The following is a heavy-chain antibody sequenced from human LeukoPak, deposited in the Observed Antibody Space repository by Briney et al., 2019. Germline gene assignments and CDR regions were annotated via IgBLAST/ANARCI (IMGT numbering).Heavy chain of an antibody. Sequence: SETLSLTCAASGGSISSSNWWSWVRQPPGKGLEWIGEIYHSGSTNYNPSLKSRVTISVDKSKNQFSLKLSSVTAADTAVYYCACRGYSYGYPDAFDIWGQGTMVTVSS. CDR3: ACRGYSYGYPDAFDI. V-gene: IGHV4-4*02. J-gene: IGHJ3*02. D-gene: IGHD5-18*01. CDR1: GGSISSSNW. CDR2: IYHSGST.